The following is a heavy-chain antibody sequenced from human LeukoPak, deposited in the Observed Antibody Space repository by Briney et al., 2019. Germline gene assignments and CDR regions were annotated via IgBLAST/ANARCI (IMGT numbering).Heavy chain of an antibody. J-gene: IGHJ5*02. Sequence: ASVKVSCKASGYTFSDYHMHWVRQAPGQGPEWMGSINPNNGATNYAQKFQGRVTMTRDTFISTVYMDLSSLRSDDTAVYYCTREGRPANYYDWFDPWGQGTLVTVSS. CDR1: GYTFSDYH. V-gene: IGHV1-2*02. CDR2: INPNNGAT. D-gene: IGHD3-10*01. CDR3: TREGRPANYYDWFDP.